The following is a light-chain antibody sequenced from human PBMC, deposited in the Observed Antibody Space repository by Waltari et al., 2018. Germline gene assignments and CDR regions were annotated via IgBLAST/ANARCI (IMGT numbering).Light chain of an antibody. CDR2: DAS. CDR3: QQYDNWPGT. Sequence: ETVMTQSPATLSVSPGERASLSCRASQNVNNNLAGYQQKPGQVPRLLIYDASTRATGIPARFSGSGSGTEFTLTISSLQSEDFAVYYCQQYDNWPGTFGHGTKVEIK. CDR1: QNVNNN. J-gene: IGKJ1*01. V-gene: IGKV3-15*01.